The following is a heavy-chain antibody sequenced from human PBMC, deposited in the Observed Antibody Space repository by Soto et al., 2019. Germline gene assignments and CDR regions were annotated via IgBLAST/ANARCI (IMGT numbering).Heavy chain of an antibody. J-gene: IGHJ6*02. CDR2: ISYDGSNK. CDR1: GFTFSSYA. D-gene: IGHD6-19*01. Sequence: GGSLRLSCAASGFTFSSYAMHWVRQAPGKGLEWVAVISYDGSNKYYADSVKGRFTISRDNSKNTLYLQMNSLRAEDTAVYYCARDDAVDATYYYYGMDVWGQGTTVTVSS. V-gene: IGHV3-30-3*01. CDR3: ARDDAVDATYYYYGMDV.